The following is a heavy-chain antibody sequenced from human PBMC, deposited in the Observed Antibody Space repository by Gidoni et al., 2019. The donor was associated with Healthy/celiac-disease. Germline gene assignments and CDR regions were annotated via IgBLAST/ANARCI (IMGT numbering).Heavy chain of an antibody. V-gene: IGHV3-21*01. CDR1: GFTFSSYS. CDR2: ISSSSSYI. CDR3: ARAAYSSSSEDFDY. D-gene: IGHD6-6*01. Sequence: EVQLVESGGGLVKPGGSLRLSCAASGFTFSSYSMNWVRQAPGKGLEWVSSISSSSSYIYYADSVKGRFTISRDNAKNSLYLQMNSLRAEDTAVYYCARAAYSSSSEDFDYWGQGTLVTVSS. J-gene: IGHJ4*02.